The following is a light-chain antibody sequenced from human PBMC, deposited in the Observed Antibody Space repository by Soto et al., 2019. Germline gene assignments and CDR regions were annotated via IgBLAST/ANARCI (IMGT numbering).Light chain of an antibody. CDR1: QDISNY. Sequence: DIQMTQSPSSLSASVGDRVTITCQASQDISNYLNWYQQKPGKATKILIYEVSVLEAGVPSRFSGRGSGTHFTLTISSLQAEDAATYYCQQFDNLPLTFAGGTKVEIK. V-gene: IGKV1-33*01. J-gene: IGKJ4*01. CDR3: QQFDNLPLT. CDR2: EVS.